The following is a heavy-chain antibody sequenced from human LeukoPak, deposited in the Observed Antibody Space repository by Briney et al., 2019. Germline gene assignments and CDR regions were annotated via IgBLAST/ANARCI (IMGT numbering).Heavy chain of an antibody. CDR1: GYTLIDYH. V-gene: IGHV1-2*02. D-gene: IGHD5-24*01. CDR2: IMSNSGGI. J-gene: IGHJ4*02. CDR3: ARDPVDGYSLFDY. Sequence: GASVKVSCKASGYTLIDYHMHWVRQAPGQGLEWMGWIMSNSGGINYAQEFQGRVTMTRDTSSSTVYMELSSLRSDDTAIYYCARDPVDGYSLFDYWGQGTLVTVSS.